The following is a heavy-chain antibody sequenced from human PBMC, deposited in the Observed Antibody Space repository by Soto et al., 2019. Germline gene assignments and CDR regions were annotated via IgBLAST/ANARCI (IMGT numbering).Heavy chain of an antibody. CDR1: GGSISSSSYY. CDR2: IYYSGST. Sequence: LSLTCTVSGGSISSSSYYWGWIRQPPGKGLEWIGSIYYSGSTYYNPSLKSRVTISVDTSKNQFSLKLSSVTAADTAVYYCARHISSSWYRYYYYGMDVWGQGTTVTVSS. D-gene: IGHD6-13*01. CDR3: ARHISSSWYRYYYYGMDV. V-gene: IGHV4-39*01. J-gene: IGHJ6*02.